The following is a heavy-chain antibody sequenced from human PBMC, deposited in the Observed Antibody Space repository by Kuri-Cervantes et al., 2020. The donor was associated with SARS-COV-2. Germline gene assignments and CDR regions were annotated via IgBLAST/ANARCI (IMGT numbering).Heavy chain of an antibody. CDR3: AGEQWLGPFDY. J-gene: IGHJ4*02. CDR1: GGSISSYY. CDR2: IYYSGST. D-gene: IGHD6-19*01. V-gene: IGHV4-59*01. Sequence: SETLSLTCTVSGGSISSYYWSWIRQPPGKGLEWIGYIYYSGSTNYNPSLKSRVTMSVDTSKNQFSLKLSSVTAADTAVYYCAGEQWLGPFDYWGQGTLVTVSS.